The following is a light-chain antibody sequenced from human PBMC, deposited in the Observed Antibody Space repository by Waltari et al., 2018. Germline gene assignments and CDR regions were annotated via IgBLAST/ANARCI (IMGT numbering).Light chain of an antibody. V-gene: IGKV1-9*01. CDR2: GWS. J-gene: IGKJ3*01. CDR1: QGISSY. CDR3: LQVNSYPFT. Sequence: IQLTQSPLSLSASVGDRVTITCWASQGISSYLAWYQQKAGRAPKLLIYGWSTLPNGVPSRFSGSGFGTDFTLTISSLQPEDFATYYCLQVNSYPFTFGPGTTVDIK.